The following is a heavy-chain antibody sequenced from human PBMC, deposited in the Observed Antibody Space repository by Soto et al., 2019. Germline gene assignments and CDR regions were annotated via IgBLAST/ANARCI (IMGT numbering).Heavy chain of an antibody. J-gene: IGHJ4*02. V-gene: IGHV2-5*02. CDR1: GFSLTTSGVD. CDR2: IYWDDDK. Sequence: QITLKESGPTLVKPTQTLTLTCTFSGFSLTTSGVDVGWIRQPPGKALEWLALIYWDDDKRYSPSLKSRLTXTXXTSKNQVVLTMTNMDPVDTATYYCAHSTGTKSFDYWGQGTLVTVSS. CDR3: AHSTGTKSFDY. D-gene: IGHD1-1*01.